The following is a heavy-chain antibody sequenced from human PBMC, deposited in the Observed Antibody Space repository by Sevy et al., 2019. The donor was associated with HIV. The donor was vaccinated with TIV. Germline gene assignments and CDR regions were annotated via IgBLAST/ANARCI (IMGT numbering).Heavy chain of an antibody. J-gene: IGHJ6*02. V-gene: IGHV3-7*01. CDR3: ELPPTTVTLWGYYYYGMDV. Sequence: GGSLRLSCAASGFTFSSYWMSWVRQAPGKGLEWVANIKQDGSEKYYVDSVMGRFTISRDNAKNSMYLQMNSLRAEDTALYYCELPPTTVTLWGYYYYGMDVWGQGTTVTVSS. D-gene: IGHD4-4*01. CDR1: GFTFSSYW. CDR2: IKQDGSEK.